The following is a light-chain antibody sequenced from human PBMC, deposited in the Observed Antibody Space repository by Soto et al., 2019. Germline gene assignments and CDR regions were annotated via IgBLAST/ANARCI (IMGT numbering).Light chain of an antibody. J-gene: IGKJ1*01. CDR2: GAS. CDR3: QQYNNWPPWT. CDR1: QSVSSN. V-gene: IGKV3-15*01. Sequence: EIVMAQSPATLSLSRGERAALSCRASQSVSSNLAWYQQKPGQAPRLLIYGASTRATGIPARFSGSGSGTEFTLTISSLQSEDFAVYYCQQYNNWPPWTFGQGTKVDIK.